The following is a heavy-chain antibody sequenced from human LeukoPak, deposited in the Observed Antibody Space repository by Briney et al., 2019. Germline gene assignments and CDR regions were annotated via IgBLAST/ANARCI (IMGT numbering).Heavy chain of an antibody. CDR3: AKEDRRVRSGFDP. J-gene: IGHJ5*02. V-gene: IGHV3-23*01. Sequence: GGSLRLSCAASGFIFSSQALSWVRQAPGKGLEWASSVSGNGGDIYYTDSVKGRFTISRDNSRNTLYLQMNSLRADDTAVYYCAKEDRRVRSGFDPWGQGTLVTVSS. CDR1: GFIFSSQA. D-gene: IGHD1-14*01. CDR2: VSGNGGDI.